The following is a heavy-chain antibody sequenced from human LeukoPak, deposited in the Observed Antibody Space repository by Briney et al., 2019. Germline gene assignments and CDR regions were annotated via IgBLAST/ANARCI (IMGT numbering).Heavy chain of an antibody. CDR3: ARDRPSWYGDKSIPY. Sequence: SETLSLTCTVSRGSISSSSYYWGWIRQPPGKGLDWIVSIYYSGSTYYNPSLKSRVTISVDTSKNQFSLKLSSVTAVDTAVYYCARDRPSWYGDKSIPYWGQGTLVTVSS. J-gene: IGHJ4*02. CDR2: IYYSGST. D-gene: IGHD3-10*01. V-gene: IGHV4-39*07. CDR1: RGSISSSSYY.